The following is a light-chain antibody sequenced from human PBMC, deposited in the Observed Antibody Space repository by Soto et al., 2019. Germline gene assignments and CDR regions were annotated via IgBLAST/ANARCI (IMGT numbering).Light chain of an antibody. CDR3: SSYTGSSTLVV. Sequence: QSALTQPASVSESPGQSITIPCTGTSSDVGGYNYVSWYQQYPGKAPKLMIYDVTNRPSGVSNRFSGSKSGNTASLTISGLQAEDEAIYHCSSYTGSSTLVVFGGGTQLTVL. J-gene: IGLJ2*01. CDR1: SSDVGGYNY. V-gene: IGLV2-14*01. CDR2: DVT.